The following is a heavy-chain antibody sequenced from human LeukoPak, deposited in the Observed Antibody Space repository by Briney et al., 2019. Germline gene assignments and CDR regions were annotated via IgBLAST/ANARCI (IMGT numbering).Heavy chain of an antibody. D-gene: IGHD3-10*01. CDR3: AKRGVVIRGLLVIGYHQEAYHYDF. V-gene: IGHV3-23*01. CDR1: GLSLSNYA. CDR2: ISERGGST. J-gene: IGHJ4*02. Sequence: GGSLRLSCVVSGLSLSNYAMTWVRQAPGKGLEWVSYISERGGSTTYADYVKGRFTISRDTSLNTLYLQMNNLRAEDTAVYFCAKRGVVIRGLLVIGYHQEAYHYDFWGQGVLVTVSS.